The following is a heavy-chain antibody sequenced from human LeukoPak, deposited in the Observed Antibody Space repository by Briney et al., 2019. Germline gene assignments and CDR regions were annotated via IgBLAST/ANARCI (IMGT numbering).Heavy chain of an antibody. CDR3: ARLPRYDFWS. Sequence: SETLSLTCTVSGDXISRTNFYWGWIRQPPGMGLEWLGSIYYSGTTNYNPSLKSRVTISVDTSKKQFSLKLRSVTAADTAVYYCARLPRYDFWSWGQGTLVTVSS. CDR1: GDXISRTNFY. CDR2: IYYSGTT. D-gene: IGHD3-3*01. J-gene: IGHJ4*02. V-gene: IGHV4-39*01.